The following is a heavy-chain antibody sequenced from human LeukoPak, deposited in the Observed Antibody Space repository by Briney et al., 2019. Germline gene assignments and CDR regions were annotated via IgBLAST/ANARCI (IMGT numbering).Heavy chain of an antibody. D-gene: IGHD3-16*01. CDR2: IWYDGSNK. CDR3: ARECLKFGAPDAFDI. V-gene: IGHV3-33*01. Sequence: PGRSLRLSCAASGFTFSSYGMHWVRQAPGKGLEWVAVIWYDGSNKYYADSVKGRFTISRDNSKNTLYLQMNSLRAEDTAVYYCARECLKFGAPDAFDIWGQGTMVTVSS. J-gene: IGHJ3*02. CDR1: GFTFSSYG.